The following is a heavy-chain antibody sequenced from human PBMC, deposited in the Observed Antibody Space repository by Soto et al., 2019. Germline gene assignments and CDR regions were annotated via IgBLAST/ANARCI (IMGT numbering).Heavy chain of an antibody. V-gene: IGHV4-31*03. D-gene: IGHD2-8*01. CDR2: IYYSGST. Sequence: QGELQESGPGLVKHSQTLSLTCTVSGGSISSGGYYWSWIRKHPGKGLEWIGYIYYSGSTYYNPSLKSRVTISVDTSKNQFSLKLSSVTAAHTAVYYCARVDCTNGVCDRALNAFDIWGQGTMVTVSS. CDR1: GGSISSGGYY. J-gene: IGHJ3*02. CDR3: ARVDCTNGVCDRALNAFDI.